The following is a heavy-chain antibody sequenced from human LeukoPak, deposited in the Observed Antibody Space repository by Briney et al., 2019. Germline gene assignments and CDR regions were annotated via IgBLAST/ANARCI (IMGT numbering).Heavy chain of an antibody. CDR1: GFTFSSYA. CDR2: ISYDGTNK. V-gene: IGHV3-30-3*01. CDR3: ARADYDILTGYPTCVDP. D-gene: IGHD3-9*01. J-gene: IGHJ5*02. Sequence: GGSLRLSCAASGFTFSSYAMHWVRQAPGKGLQWVAVISYDGTNKYYADAVKGRFTISRDNSMNTLYLQMSRLKADDTAVYYCARADYDILTGYPTCVDPWGQGTLVTVSS.